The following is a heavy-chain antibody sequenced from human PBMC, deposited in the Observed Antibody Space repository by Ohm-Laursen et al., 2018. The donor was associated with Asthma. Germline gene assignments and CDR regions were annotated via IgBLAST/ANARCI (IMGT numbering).Heavy chain of an antibody. CDR3: ARDRRPTGPTSVPRLGMDV. D-gene: IGHD1-1*01. CDR1: GFTFSSYG. Sequence: LSLTCATSGFTFSSYGMHWVRQAPGKGLEWVAVIWYDGSNKYYADSVKGRFTISRDNSKNTLYLQMNSLRAEDTAVYYCARDRRPTGPTSVPRLGMDVWGQGTTVTASS. CDR2: IWYDGSNK. V-gene: IGHV3-33*01. J-gene: IGHJ6*02.